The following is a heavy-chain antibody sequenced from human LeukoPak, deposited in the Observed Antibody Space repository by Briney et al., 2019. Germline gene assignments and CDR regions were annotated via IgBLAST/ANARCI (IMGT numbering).Heavy chain of an antibody. Sequence: GRSLRLSCAASGFTFSSYGMHWVRQAPGKGLEWVAVIWYDGSNKYYADSVKGRFTISRDNTKNTLYLQMNSLRAEDTAVYYCARQNYDFWSGSPPSFDYWGQGTLVTVSS. CDR3: ARQNYDFWSGSPPSFDY. J-gene: IGHJ4*02. D-gene: IGHD3-3*01. CDR1: GFTFSSYG. V-gene: IGHV3-33*01. CDR2: IWYDGSNK.